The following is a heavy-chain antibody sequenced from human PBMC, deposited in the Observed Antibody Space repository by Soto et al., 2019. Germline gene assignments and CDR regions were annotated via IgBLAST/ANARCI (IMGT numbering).Heavy chain of an antibody. V-gene: IGHV3-9*01. D-gene: IGHD1-26*01. Sequence: AGGSLRLSCAASGFTFDDYAMHWVRQAPGKGLEWVSGISWNSGSIGYADSVKGRFTISRDNAKNSLYLQMNSLRAEDTALYYCAKDIGRYGSYATLRVEYYYYGMDVWGQGTTVTVSS. CDR3: AKDIGRYGSYATLRVEYYYYGMDV. J-gene: IGHJ6*02. CDR2: ISWNSGSI. CDR1: GFTFDDYA.